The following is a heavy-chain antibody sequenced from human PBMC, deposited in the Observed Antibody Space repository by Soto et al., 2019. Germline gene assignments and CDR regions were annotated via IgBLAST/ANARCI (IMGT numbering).Heavy chain of an antibody. V-gene: IGHV3-30*18. Sequence: QVQLVESGGGVVQPGRSLRLSCAASGFTFSSYGMHWVRQAPGKGLEWVAVISYDGSNKYYADSVKGRFTISRDNSKNTLYLQMNSLRAEDTAVYYCAKVPPTNDYGDRDFDYRGQGTLVTVSS. J-gene: IGHJ4*02. CDR3: AKVPPTNDYGDRDFDY. D-gene: IGHD4-17*01. CDR2: ISYDGSNK. CDR1: GFTFSSYG.